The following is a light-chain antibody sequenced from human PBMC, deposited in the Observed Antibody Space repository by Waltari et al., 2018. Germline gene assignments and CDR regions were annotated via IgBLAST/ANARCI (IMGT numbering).Light chain of an antibody. CDR1: SSNLGTNT. CDR2: GNF. CDR3: AAWDDRLNGGV. V-gene: IGLV1-44*01. Sequence: QSVLTQPPSASGTPGQTVTISCSGGSSNLGTNTVNWYRQVPGAAPKLLIHGNFQRPAGVPARFAGSKSGTSASLAISGLQSEEEADYYCAAWDDRLNGGVFGGGTKLTVL. J-gene: IGLJ3*02.